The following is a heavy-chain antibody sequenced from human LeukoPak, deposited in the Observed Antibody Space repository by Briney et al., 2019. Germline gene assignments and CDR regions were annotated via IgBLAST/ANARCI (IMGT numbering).Heavy chain of an antibody. CDR1: GGSFSGYY. V-gene: IGHV4-34*01. CDR2: INHSGST. CDR3: ARGFGYCSSTSCKGYYYYYYGMDV. Sequence: KPSETLSLTCAVYGGSFSGYYWSWIRQPPGKGLEWIGEINHSGSTNYNPSLKSRVTISVDTSKNQFSLKLSSVTAADTAVYYCARGFGYCSSTSCKGYYYYYYGMDVWGQGTTVTVSS. J-gene: IGHJ6*02. D-gene: IGHD2-2*03.